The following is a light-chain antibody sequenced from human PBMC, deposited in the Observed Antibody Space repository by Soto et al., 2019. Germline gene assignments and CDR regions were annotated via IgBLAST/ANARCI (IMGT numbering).Light chain of an antibody. V-gene: IGKV1-5*03. J-gene: IGKJ4*01. CDR2: KAS. CDR3: QQYNSYSPLT. Sequence: DIQITQSPGTLSSYLLGIVTITCRASQSISTWLAWYQQKPGKAPNLLIYKASRLETGVPSRFSGSGSGTEFTLTISFLQPDDFATYYCQQYNSYSPLTFGGGTKVDIK. CDR1: QSISTW.